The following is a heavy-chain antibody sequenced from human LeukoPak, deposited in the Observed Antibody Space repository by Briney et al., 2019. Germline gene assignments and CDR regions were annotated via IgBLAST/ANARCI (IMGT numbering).Heavy chain of an antibody. V-gene: IGHV3-23*01. CDR2: ISGSGGGT. J-gene: IGHJ4*02. D-gene: IGHD3-3*02. Sequence: LTGGSLRLSCAASGFTFSSYAMSWVRQAPGKGLEWVSAISGSGGGTYYAHSVKGRFTISRDNSKNTLYLQMNSLRAGDTSIYYCARSMGSIFDYFDDWSQGALVTLS. CDR3: ARSMGSIFDYFDD. CDR1: GFTFSSYA.